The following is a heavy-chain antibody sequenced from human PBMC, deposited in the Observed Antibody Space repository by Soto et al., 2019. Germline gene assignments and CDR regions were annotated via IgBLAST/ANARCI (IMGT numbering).Heavy chain of an antibody. V-gene: IGHV1-18*01. CDR3: ARGSGSTTSPYYYGMGV. D-gene: IGHD1-26*01. Sequence: GASVKVSCKASGYTFSSYGISWVRQAPGQGLEWMGWISAYNGNTNYAQKLQGRVTMTTDTSTSTAYMELRSLRSDDTAVYYCARGSGSTTSPYYYGMGVWGQGTTVTVSS. J-gene: IGHJ6*02. CDR1: GYTFSSYG. CDR2: ISAYNGNT.